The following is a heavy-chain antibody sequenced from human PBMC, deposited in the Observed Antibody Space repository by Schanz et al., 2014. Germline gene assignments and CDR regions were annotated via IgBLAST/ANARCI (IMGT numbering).Heavy chain of an antibody. CDR2: IGSSSSRI. J-gene: IGHJ4*02. V-gene: IGHV3-48*01. CDR1: GFTFSSNS. Sequence: EVQLVESGGDLVQPGGSLRLSCTASGFTFSSNSMNWVRQAPGKGLEWISYIGSSSSRIDHADSVKGRFTMSRDNAKNSLFLQMNSLRAEDTAVYYCVRDSFFAFDYWGQGTLVTVSS. CDR3: VRDSFFAFDY. D-gene: IGHD3-3*01.